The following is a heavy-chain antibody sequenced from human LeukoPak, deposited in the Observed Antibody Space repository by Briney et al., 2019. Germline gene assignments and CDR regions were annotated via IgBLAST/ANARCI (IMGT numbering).Heavy chain of an antibody. CDR2: INTNTGNP. J-gene: IGHJ4*02. D-gene: IGHD6-13*01. CDR3: ARVFAAAGTAYYFDY. Sequence: ASVKVSCKASGYTFTSYAMNWVRQAPGQGLEWMGWINTNTGNPTYAQGFTGRFVFSLDTSVSTAYLQISSLKAEDTAVYYCARVFAAAGTAYYFDYWGQGTLVTVSS. CDR1: GYTFTSYA. V-gene: IGHV7-4-1*02.